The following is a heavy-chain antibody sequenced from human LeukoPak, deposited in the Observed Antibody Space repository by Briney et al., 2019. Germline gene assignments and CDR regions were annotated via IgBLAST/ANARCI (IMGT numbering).Heavy chain of an antibody. V-gene: IGHV4-59*01. Sequence: PSETLSLTCTVSGGSISSYYWSWIRQPPGKGLGWIGYIYYSGSTNYNPSLKSRVTISVDTSKNQFSLKLSSVTAADTAVYYCARGDCGGDCPFDYWGQGTLVTVSS. CDR3: ARGDCGGDCPFDY. CDR2: IYYSGST. D-gene: IGHD2-21*02. CDR1: GGSISSYY. J-gene: IGHJ4*02.